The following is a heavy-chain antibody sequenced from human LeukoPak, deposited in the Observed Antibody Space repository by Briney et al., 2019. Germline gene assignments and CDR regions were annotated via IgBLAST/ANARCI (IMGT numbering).Heavy chain of an antibody. Sequence: SETLSLTCSVSGGSMISYYWSWIRQPPGKGLEWIGYTYYSGSTNYNPSLKSRVTMSVDTSKNQFSLKLRSVTAADTAVYYCARSPIAVAGDFDYWGQGTLVTVSS. CDR3: ARSPIAVAGDFDY. D-gene: IGHD6-19*01. CDR2: TYYSGST. V-gene: IGHV4-59*01. J-gene: IGHJ4*02. CDR1: GGSMISYY.